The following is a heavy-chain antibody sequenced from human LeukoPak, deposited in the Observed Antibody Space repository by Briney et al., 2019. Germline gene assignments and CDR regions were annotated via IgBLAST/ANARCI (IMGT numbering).Heavy chain of an antibody. CDR1: GDSVSSNSAA. CDR2: TYYRSRWYN. Sequence: SQTLSLTCAISGDSVSSNSAAWNWIRQSPSRGLEWLGRTYYRSRWYNDYAVSVKSRITINPDTSKNQFSLKLSSVTAADTAVYYCARQGDFWSGYPGYWGQGTLVTVSS. V-gene: IGHV6-1*01. D-gene: IGHD3-3*01. J-gene: IGHJ4*02. CDR3: ARQGDFWSGYPGY.